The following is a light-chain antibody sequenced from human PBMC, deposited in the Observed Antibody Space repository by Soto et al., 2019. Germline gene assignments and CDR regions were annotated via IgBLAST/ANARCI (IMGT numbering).Light chain of an antibody. V-gene: IGLV2-14*03. J-gene: IGLJ2*01. Sequence: QSALTQPASVSGSPGQSITISCTGTISDVGGYQYVSWFQQHPGKAPKLMIYDVSDRPSGVSSRFSGSKSGNTASLTISGLQSDDEADYYCSSYTSDFTIIFGGGTQLTVL. CDR2: DVS. CDR1: ISDVGGYQY. CDR3: SSYTSDFTII.